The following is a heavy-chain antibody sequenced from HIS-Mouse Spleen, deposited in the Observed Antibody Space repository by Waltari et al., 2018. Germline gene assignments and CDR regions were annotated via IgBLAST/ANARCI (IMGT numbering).Heavy chain of an antibody. CDR2: IWYDGSNK. Sequence: QVQLVESGGGVVQPGRSLRLSCAASGFTFSSYGMHWVRQAPGKGLGWVAVIWYDGSNKYYADSGKGRFTISSDNSKNTLYLQMNSLRAEDTAVYYCAKGGYSSSWYPDYWGQGTLVTVSS. CDR1: GFTFSSYG. J-gene: IGHJ4*02. CDR3: AKGGYSSSWYPDY. V-gene: IGHV3-33*06. D-gene: IGHD6-13*01.